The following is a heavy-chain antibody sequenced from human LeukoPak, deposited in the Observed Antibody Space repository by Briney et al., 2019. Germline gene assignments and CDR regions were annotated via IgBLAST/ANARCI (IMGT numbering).Heavy chain of an antibody. Sequence: GGSLRLSCAASGFTFSSYAMSWVRQAPGKGLEWVSAISGSGGSTYCADSVKGRFTISRDNSKNTLYLQMNSLRAEDTAVYYCAKDEDYSNYYYFDYWGQGTLVTVSS. J-gene: IGHJ4*02. CDR1: GFTFSSYA. V-gene: IGHV3-23*01. D-gene: IGHD4-11*01. CDR3: AKDEDYSNYYYFDY. CDR2: ISGSGGST.